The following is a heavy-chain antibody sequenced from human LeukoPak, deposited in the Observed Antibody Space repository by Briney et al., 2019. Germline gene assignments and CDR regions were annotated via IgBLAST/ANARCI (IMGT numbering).Heavy chain of an antibody. CDR3: ARTLLGRLFDY. CDR1: GGSISSSSYY. CDR2: IFYSGST. J-gene: IGHJ4*02. Sequence: SETLSLTCTVSGGSISSSSYYWGWIRQPPGKGLEWTGSIFYSGSTFYNPSLKSRVTMSVDTSKNQFSLRLSSVTAADTAVYYCARTLLGRLFDYWGQGALVTVSS. D-gene: IGHD2-8*02. V-gene: IGHV4-39*01.